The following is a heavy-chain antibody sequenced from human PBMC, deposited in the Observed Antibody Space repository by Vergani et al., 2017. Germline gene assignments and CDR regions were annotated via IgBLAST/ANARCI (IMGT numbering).Heavy chain of an antibody. CDR2: ISWNSGSI. CDR1: GFTFDDYA. J-gene: IGHJ3*02. V-gene: IGHV3-9*01. Sequence: EVQLVESGGGLVQPGRSLRLSCAASGFTFDDYAMHWVRQAPGKGLEWVSGISWNSGSIGYADSVKGRFTISRDNAKNSLYLQMHSLRAEDTALYYCAKVHRGLNWENDAFDIWGQGTMVTVSS. D-gene: IGHD7-27*01. CDR3: AKVHRGLNWENDAFDI.